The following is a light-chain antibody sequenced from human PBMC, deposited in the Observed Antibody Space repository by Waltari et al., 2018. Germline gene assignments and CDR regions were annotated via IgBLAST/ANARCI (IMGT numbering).Light chain of an antibody. J-gene: IGKJ1*01. CDR1: QSISSW. V-gene: IGKV1-5*03. CDR2: KAS. Sequence: DIQMTQSPSTLSASVGDSVTITCRASQSISSWLAWYQQKPGTAPKLLIYKASSLESGVPSRFSGSGYGTEFSLTISSLQPDDFATYYCQQYNTYWTFGQGTKVEIK. CDR3: QQYNTYWT.